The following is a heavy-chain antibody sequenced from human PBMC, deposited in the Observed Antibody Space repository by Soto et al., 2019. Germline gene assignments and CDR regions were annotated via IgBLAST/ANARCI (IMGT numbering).Heavy chain of an antibody. J-gene: IGHJ5*02. V-gene: IGHV4-34*01. CDR1: GGSFSGYY. Sequence: QVQLQQWGAGLLKPSETLSLTCAVYGGSFSGYYWSWIRQPPGKGLEWIGEINHSGSTNYNPSLKSRVTISVDTSKNQFSLKLSSVTAADTAVYYCARGLRVAARGLNWFDPWGQGTLVTVSS. D-gene: IGHD6-6*01. CDR3: ARGLRVAARGLNWFDP. CDR2: INHSGST.